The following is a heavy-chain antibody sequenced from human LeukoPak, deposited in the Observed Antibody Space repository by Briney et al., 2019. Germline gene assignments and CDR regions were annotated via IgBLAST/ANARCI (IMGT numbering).Heavy chain of an antibody. Sequence: PSETLSLTCTVSGGSISSSSYYWGWIRQPPGKGLEWIGSIYYSGSTYYNPSLKSRVTISVDTSKNQFSLKLSSVTAADTAVYYCASLGSSGYYYRDPDYWGQGTLVTVSS. CDR1: GGSISSSSYY. CDR2: IYYSGST. V-gene: IGHV4-39*07. CDR3: ASLGSSGYYYRDPDY. J-gene: IGHJ4*02. D-gene: IGHD3-22*01.